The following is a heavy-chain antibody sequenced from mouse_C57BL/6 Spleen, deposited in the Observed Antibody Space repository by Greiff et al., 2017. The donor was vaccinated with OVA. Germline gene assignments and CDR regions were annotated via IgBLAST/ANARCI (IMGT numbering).Heavy chain of an antibody. Sequence: QVQLKQSGAELVKPGASVKISCKASGYAFSSYWMNWVKQRPGKGLEWIGQIYPGDGDTNYNGKFKGKATLTADKSSSTAYMQLSSLTSEDSAVYFCARGDLFDYAMDYWGQGTSVTVSS. CDR3: ARGDLFDYAMDY. CDR2: IYPGDGDT. CDR1: GYAFSSYW. D-gene: IGHD3-3*01. J-gene: IGHJ4*01. V-gene: IGHV1-80*01.